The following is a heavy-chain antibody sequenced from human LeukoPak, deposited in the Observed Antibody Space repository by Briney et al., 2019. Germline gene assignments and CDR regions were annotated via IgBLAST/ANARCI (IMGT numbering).Heavy chain of an antibody. D-gene: IGHD3-22*01. CDR2: IYYSGST. CDR3: ARQDITMIAFDI. Sequence: SETLSLTRTVSGGSISSSSYYWGWIRQPPGKGLEWIGSIYYSGSTYYNPSLKSRVTISVDTSKNQFSLKLSSVTAADTAVYYCARQDITMIAFDIWGQGTVVTVSS. V-gene: IGHV4-39*01. CDR1: GGSISSSSYY. J-gene: IGHJ3*02.